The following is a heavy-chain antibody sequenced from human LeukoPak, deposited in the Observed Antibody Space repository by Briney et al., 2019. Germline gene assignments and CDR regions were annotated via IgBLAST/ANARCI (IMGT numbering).Heavy chain of an antibody. V-gene: IGHV4-34*01. CDR2: IYHSGST. Sequence: PSETLSLTCAVYGGSFSGYYWSWIRQPPGKGLEWIGYIYHSGSTYYNPSLKSRVTISVDRSKNQFSLKLSSVTAADTAVYYCARGPSGYCSSTSCLGMDVWGQGTTVTVSS. J-gene: IGHJ6*02. D-gene: IGHD2-2*01. CDR1: GGSFSGYY. CDR3: ARGPSGYCSSTSCLGMDV.